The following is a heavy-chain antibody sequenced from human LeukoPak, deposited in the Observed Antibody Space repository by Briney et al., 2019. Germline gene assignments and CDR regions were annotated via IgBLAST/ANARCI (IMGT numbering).Heavy chain of an antibody. V-gene: IGHV3-23*01. CDR1: GFTFSSYV. Sequence: GGALRLSCAASGFTFSSYVMNWVRQAPGKGLEWVSAISDTGGSTYYADSVRGRFTISRDNSKNTLYLQMNSLRAEDTAVYYCAKGSSGWDFDYWGQGTLVTVSS. CDR3: AKGSSGWDFDY. CDR2: ISDTGGST. J-gene: IGHJ4*02. D-gene: IGHD6-19*01.